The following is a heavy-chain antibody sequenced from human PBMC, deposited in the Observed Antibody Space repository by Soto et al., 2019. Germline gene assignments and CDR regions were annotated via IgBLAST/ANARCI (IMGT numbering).Heavy chain of an antibody. V-gene: IGHV1-18*01. CDR2: ITTDKGKT. J-gene: IGHJ4*01. Sequence: QVQLVQSGPEVKKPGASVKVSCKTSGYTFTNYGISWVRQAPGQGLEWMGWITTDKGKTTYAQKFQGRVTMTTDKSTSTAYMELMSLTSDDTAMYYCATRSPVFDYWGHGTLVTVTS. CDR3: ATRSPVFDY. CDR1: GYTFTNYG.